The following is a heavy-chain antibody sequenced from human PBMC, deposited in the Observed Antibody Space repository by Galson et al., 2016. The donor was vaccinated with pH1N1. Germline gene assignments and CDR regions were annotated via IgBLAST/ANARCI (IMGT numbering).Heavy chain of an antibody. CDR2: IYHSGST. V-gene: IGHV4-39*07. D-gene: IGHD4-17*01. Sequence: SETLSLTCTVSGDSISRSHYYWSWIRQPPGKGPEWIGEIYHSGSTNYNPSLKSRVTISVDKSKNQFSLKLSSVTAADTAVYYCASCDYGDYVGYFDLWGRGTLVTVSS. CDR3: ASCDYGDYVGYFDL. CDR1: GDSISRSHYY. J-gene: IGHJ2*01.